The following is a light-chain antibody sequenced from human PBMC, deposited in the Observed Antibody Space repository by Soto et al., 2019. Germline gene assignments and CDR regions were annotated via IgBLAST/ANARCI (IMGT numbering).Light chain of an antibody. V-gene: IGLV1-44*01. CDR2: SNN. Sequence: QSVLTQPPSASGTPGQRVTISCSGSTSNIGGNAVNWYQQLPGTAPKLLIFSNNQQPSGVPDRCSGSKSGTSTSLAISGFQSEDEGEYYCAAWDYRVSGPVFGGGTKLTVL. J-gene: IGLJ2*01. CDR3: AAWDYRVSGPV. CDR1: TSNIGGNA.